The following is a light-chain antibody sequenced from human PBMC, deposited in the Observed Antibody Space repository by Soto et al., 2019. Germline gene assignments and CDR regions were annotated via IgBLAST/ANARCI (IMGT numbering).Light chain of an antibody. V-gene: IGLV1-44*01. J-gene: IGLJ2*01. CDR3: ATWDDSLNGVV. Sequence: QAVVTQPPSASGTPGQGVTISCSGGYSNIGINTVNWYHQVPGTAPKLLIVNNNQRPSGVPARFSGSTSGTSASLAISGLPSEDEADYYCATWDDSLNGVVFGGGTKLTVL. CDR1: YSNIGINT. CDR2: NNN.